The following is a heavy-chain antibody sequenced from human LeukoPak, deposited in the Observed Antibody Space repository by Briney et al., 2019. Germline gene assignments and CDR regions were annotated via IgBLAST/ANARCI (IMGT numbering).Heavy chain of an antibody. CDR1: GFTISSYG. CDR2: ISYDGSNK. Sequence: GGSLRLSCAASGFTISSYGMHWVRQAPGKGLEWVAVISYDGSNKYYADSVKGRFTISRDNSKNTLYLQMNSLRAEDTAVYYCAKDRGTWIQLWFFDYWGQGTLVTVSS. CDR3: AKDRGTWIQLWFFDY. D-gene: IGHD5-18*01. V-gene: IGHV3-30*18. J-gene: IGHJ4*02.